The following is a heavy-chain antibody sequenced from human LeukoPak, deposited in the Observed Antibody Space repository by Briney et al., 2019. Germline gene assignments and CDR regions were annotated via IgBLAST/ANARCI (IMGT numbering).Heavy chain of an antibody. V-gene: IGHV7-4-1*02. J-gene: IGHJ5*02. Sequence: GASVKVSCKASGYTFTSYAMNWVRQAPGQGLEWMGWINTNTGNPTYAQGFTGRFVFSLDTSVSTAYLQISSLKAEDTAVYYCARKYSSGWYSEGLNWFDPWGQGTLVTVSS. CDR3: ARKYSSGWYSEGLNWFDP. D-gene: IGHD6-19*01. CDR2: INTNTGNP. CDR1: GYTFTSYA.